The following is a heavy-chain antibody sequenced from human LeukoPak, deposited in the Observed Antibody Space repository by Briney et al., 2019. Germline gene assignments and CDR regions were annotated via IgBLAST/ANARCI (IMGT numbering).Heavy chain of an antibody. CDR3: ARDNGFGSGSYLAMGY. CDR1: GGSISSGGYY. V-gene: IGHV4-31*03. Sequence: PSETLSLTCTVSGGSISSGGYYWSWIRQHPGKGLEWIGYIYYSGSTYYNPSLKSRVTISVDTSKNQFSLKLSSVTAADTAVYYCARDNGFGSGSYLAMGYWGQGNLVTVSS. J-gene: IGHJ4*02. CDR2: IYYSGST. D-gene: IGHD3-10*01.